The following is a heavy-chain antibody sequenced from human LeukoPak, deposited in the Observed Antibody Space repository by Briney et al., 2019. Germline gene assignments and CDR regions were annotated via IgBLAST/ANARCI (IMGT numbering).Heavy chain of an antibody. CDR1: GGSFSGYY. V-gene: IGHV4-34*01. D-gene: IGHD3-16*01. J-gene: IGHJ3*02. CDR2: INHSGST. Sequence: SETLSLTCAVYGGSFSGYYWSWIRQPPGKGLEWIGEINHSGSTNYNPSLKSRVTISVDTSKNQFSLKLSSVTAADTAVYYCARDVPGGAADAFDIWGQGTMVTVSS. CDR3: ARDVPGGAADAFDI.